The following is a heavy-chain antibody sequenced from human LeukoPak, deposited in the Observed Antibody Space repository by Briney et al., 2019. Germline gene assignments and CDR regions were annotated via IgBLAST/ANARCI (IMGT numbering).Heavy chain of an antibody. V-gene: IGHV4-31*03. CDR2: IYYSGST. D-gene: IGHD3-22*01. CDR3: ARDYGSSGYSPSGFDP. Sequence: SETLSLTCTVPGGSISSGGYYWSWIRQHPGKGLEWIGYIYYSGSTYYNPSLKSRVTISVDTSKNQFSLKLSSVTAADTAVYYCARDYGSSGYSPSGFDPWGQGTLVTVSS. CDR1: GGSISSGGYY. J-gene: IGHJ5*02.